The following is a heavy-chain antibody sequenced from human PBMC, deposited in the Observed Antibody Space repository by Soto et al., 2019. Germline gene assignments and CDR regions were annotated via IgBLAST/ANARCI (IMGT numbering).Heavy chain of an antibody. CDR3: AREPTTVTTRAFDY. D-gene: IGHD4-17*01. J-gene: IGHJ4*02. CDR1: GGSISSGGYY. Sequence: LSLTCTVSGGSISSGGYYWSWIRQHPGKGLEWIGYIYYSGSTYYNPSLKSRVTISVDTSKNQFSLKLSSVTAADTAVYYCAREPTTVTTRAFDYWGQGTLVTVSS. CDR2: IYYSGST. V-gene: IGHV4-31*03.